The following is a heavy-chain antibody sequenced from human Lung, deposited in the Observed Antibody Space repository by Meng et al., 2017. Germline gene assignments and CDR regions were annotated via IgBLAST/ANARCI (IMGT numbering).Heavy chain of an antibody. CDR1: GYTFIRHG. V-gene: IGHV1-18*01. CDR3: ARDLKPEGIATEYLDY. Sequence: QVQVVQSGAEVRNPGASVKVSCKTSGYTFIRHGITWVRQAPGQGLEWMGWISVHNGNTNYAEKFQGRVTMTTDTSTNTAYMELRSPTSDDTAVYYCARDLKPEGIATEYLDYWGQGTLVTVSS. J-gene: IGHJ4*02. D-gene: IGHD6-13*01. CDR2: ISVHNGNT.